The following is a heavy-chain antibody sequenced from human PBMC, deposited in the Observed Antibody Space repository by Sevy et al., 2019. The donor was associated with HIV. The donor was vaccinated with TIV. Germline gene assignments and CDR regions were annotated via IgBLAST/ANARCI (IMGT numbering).Heavy chain of an antibody. CDR2: ISTSSCYI. Sequence: GGSLRLSCAASAFTFSSYSMNWVRQAPGKGLEWVSFISTSSCYIYYADSVKVRFTISRDNGKNSLYLQMNSLGAKATAVYYCARDEVVASYWEFDYWGQGTLVTVSS. CDR1: AFTFSSYS. J-gene: IGHJ4*02. CDR3: ARDEVVASYWEFDY. D-gene: IGHD1-26*01. V-gene: IGHV3-21*01.